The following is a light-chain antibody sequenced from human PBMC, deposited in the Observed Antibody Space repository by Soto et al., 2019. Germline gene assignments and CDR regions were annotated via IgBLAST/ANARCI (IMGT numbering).Light chain of an antibody. J-gene: IGLJ1*01. CDR1: SGDVGGYYY. Sequence: QSVLTQPPSASGSPGQSVTISCTGTSGDVGGYYYVSWYQHHPGKVPKLIIYEVTKRPSGVPDRFSGSKSGNTASLTVAGLQAEDEAPYYCMSYVGSNIFVFGTRTKVTVL. CDR3: MSYVGSNIFV. V-gene: IGLV2-8*01. CDR2: EVT.